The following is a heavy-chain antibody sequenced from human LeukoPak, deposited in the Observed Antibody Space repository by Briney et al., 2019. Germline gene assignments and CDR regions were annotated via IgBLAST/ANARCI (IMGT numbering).Heavy chain of an antibody. CDR2: IRPDGSEE. J-gene: IGHJ4*02. CDR1: GFTFSSYW. D-gene: IGHD2-8*01. V-gene: IGHV3-7*04. CDR3: ARALIRVDNF. Sequence: GGSLRLSCAASGFTFSSYWMNWVRQDPGKGLEWVAAIRPDGSEEFYVDSVKGRFTISRDNARNSLFLQMNSLRAGDTAVYYCARALIRVDNFWGRGTLVTVSS.